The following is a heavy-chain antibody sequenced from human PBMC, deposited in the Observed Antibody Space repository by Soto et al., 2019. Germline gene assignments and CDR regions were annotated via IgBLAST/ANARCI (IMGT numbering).Heavy chain of an antibody. CDR3: ARGRYCLTGRCFPNWFDS. CDR1: GDSISSVDYF. J-gene: IGHJ5*01. V-gene: IGHV4-30-4*01. CDR2: IYKSATT. D-gene: IGHD2-15*01. Sequence: SETLSLTCSVSGDSISSVDYFWAWIRQPPGQALEYIGYIYKSATTYYNPSFESRVAISLDTSKSQFSLNVTSVTAADTAVYFCARGRYCLTGRCFPNWFDSWGQGTLVAVSS.